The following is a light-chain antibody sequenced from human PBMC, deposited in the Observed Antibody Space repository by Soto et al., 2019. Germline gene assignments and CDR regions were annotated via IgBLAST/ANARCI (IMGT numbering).Light chain of an antibody. Sequence: DVVMTQSPLSLPVTRVQAASISWVASGFLVYRNGNTFLDWFFQRPGQSPRRLIYYVSNRDSVVPARFSGSGSGTDFALKISRVEAEDVGVYYCMQGTHWPITFGQGTRLE. CDR1: GFLVYRNGNTF. CDR2: YVS. J-gene: IGKJ5*01. V-gene: IGKV2-30*01. CDR3: MQGTHWPIT.